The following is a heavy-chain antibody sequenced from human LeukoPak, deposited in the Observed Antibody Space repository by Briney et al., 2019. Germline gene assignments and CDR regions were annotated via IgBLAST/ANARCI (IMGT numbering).Heavy chain of an antibody. CDR3: AKDVEQWLVRRFDY. Sequence: QPGGSLRLSCAASGFSFANSVISWIRQAPGKGPEWVSAISGSGDRTDYADSVRGRFTISRDNSKNTLYLQMNSLRAEDTAVYYCAKDVEQWLVRRFDYWGQGTLVTVSS. CDR1: GFSFANSV. D-gene: IGHD6-19*01. V-gene: IGHV3-23*01. J-gene: IGHJ4*02. CDR2: ISGSGDRT.